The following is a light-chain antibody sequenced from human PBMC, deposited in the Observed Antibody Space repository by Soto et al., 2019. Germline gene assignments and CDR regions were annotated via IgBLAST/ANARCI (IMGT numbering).Light chain of an antibody. V-gene: IGKV1-27*01. CDR1: QGIRNY. Sequence: DIQMTQSPTSLSASVGDSVTISCRASQGIRNYLAWYQQKSGKVPRLLIYAAFILQSGVPSRFSGSGSGTDFTLTISSRECIDVGTCYFLTYNFAPQTFGQGTNVEIK. CDR3: LTYNFAPQT. CDR2: AAF. J-gene: IGKJ1*01.